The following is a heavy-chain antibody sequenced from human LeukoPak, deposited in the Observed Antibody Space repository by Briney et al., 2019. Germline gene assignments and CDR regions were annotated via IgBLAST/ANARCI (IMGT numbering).Heavy chain of an antibody. Sequence: ASVKVSCKASGYTFTSYGISWVRQASGQGLEWMGWISAYNGNTNYAQKLQGRVTMTTDTSTSTAYMELRSLRSDDTAVYYCARGVNYYDSSGYYYQGRFDPWGQGTLVTVSS. D-gene: IGHD3-22*01. CDR1: GYTFTSYG. V-gene: IGHV1-18*01. J-gene: IGHJ5*02. CDR2: ISAYNGNT. CDR3: ARGVNYYDSSGYYYQGRFDP.